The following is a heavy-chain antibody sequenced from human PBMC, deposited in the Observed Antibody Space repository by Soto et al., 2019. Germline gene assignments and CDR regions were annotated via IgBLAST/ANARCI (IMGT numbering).Heavy chain of an antibody. CDR3: AISWFGESNWFDS. CDR2: FDPEDGET. Sequence: ASVKVSCKVSGYTLTELSMHWVRQAPGKGLEWMGGFDPEDGETIYAQKFQGRVTMTEDTSTDTAYMELSSLRSEDTAVYYCAISWFGESNWFDSWGQRTLVTVSS. J-gene: IGHJ5*01. D-gene: IGHD3-10*01. V-gene: IGHV1-24*01. CDR1: GYTLTELS.